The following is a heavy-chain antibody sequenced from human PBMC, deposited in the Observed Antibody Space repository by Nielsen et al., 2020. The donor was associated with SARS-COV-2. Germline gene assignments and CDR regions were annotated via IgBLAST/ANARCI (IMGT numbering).Heavy chain of an antibody. V-gene: IGHV3-64D*06. CDR3: VKGGALYCGGDCYSDWYFDL. D-gene: IGHD2-21*02. CDR2: ISSNGGST. J-gene: IGHJ2*01. Sequence: GESLKISCSASGFTFSSYAMHWVRQAPGKGLEYVSAISSNGGSTYYADSVKGRFTISRDNSKNTLYLQMSSLRAEDTAVYYCVKGGALYCGGDCYSDWYFDLWGRGTLVTVSS. CDR1: GFTFSSYA.